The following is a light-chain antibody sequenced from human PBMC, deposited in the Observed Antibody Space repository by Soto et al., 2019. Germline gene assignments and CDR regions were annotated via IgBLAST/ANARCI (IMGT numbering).Light chain of an antibody. J-gene: IGLJ1*01. Sequence: QSALTQPPSASGSHGQSVTISCTGTSSDVGAYNYVSWYQQLPGKAPKLIIYEVSKRPSGVPDRFPGSKSGNTASLTVSGLQAEDEADYYCTSYAGTYSFFYVFGTGTKVTVL. CDR3: TSYAGTYSFFYV. CDR1: SSDVGAYNY. V-gene: IGLV2-8*01. CDR2: EVS.